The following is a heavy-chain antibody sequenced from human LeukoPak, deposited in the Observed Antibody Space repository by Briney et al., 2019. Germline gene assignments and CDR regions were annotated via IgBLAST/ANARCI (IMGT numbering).Heavy chain of an antibody. D-gene: IGHD2-15*01. CDR2: MRPNSGET. V-gene: IGHV1-8*02. Sequence: ASVKVSCKASGYTFTNFEINWVPQVAGQGLEWMGWMRPNSGETVNVQKFQGRVTMTRDISTSTGYMELTGLRSDDTAVYFCARGYCSGGGCYTAEYLPHWGQGTLVTVSS. CDR1: GYTFTNFE. CDR3: ARGYCSGGGCYTAEYLPH. J-gene: IGHJ1*01.